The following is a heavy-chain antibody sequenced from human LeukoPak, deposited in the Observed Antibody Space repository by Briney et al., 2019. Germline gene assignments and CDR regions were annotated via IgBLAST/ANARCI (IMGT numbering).Heavy chain of an antibody. V-gene: IGHV3-23*01. CDR1: GGSVSSGSYY. CDR2: ISGGGDDT. J-gene: IGHJ6*02. CDR3: AKDSRESSGHFPYYYYYHYGLDV. D-gene: IGHD3-22*01. Sequence: ETLSLTCTVSGGSVSSGSYYWSWIRQPPGKGLEWVSAISGGGDDTSYADSARGRFTVSGDNSKNTLYLQMNSLRAEDTAVYYCAKDSRESSGHFPYYYYYHYGLDVWGQGTTVTVSS.